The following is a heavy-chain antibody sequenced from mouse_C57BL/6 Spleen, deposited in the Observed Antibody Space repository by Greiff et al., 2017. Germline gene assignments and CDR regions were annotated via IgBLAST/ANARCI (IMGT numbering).Heavy chain of an antibody. CDR1: GFTFSDYG. Sequence: EVQRVESGGGLVQPGGSLTLSCAASGFTFSDYGMAWVRQAPRQGPEWVAFISNLAYSIYYADTVTGRFTISRENAKNTLYLEMSSLRSEDTAMYYCARHGTTDYAMDYWGQGTSVTVSS. D-gene: IGHD1-1*01. J-gene: IGHJ4*01. V-gene: IGHV5-15*01. CDR3: ARHGTTDYAMDY. CDR2: ISNLAYSI.